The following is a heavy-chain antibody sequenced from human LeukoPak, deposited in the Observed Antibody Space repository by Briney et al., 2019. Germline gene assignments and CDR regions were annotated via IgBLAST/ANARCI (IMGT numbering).Heavy chain of an antibody. CDR1: GGSISSSSYY. D-gene: IGHD5-18*01. J-gene: IGHJ4*02. CDR3: ARHPGYSYGFTSFDY. V-gene: IGHV4-39*01. CDR2: IYYSGST. Sequence: SETLSLTCTVSGGSISSSSYYWGWIRQPPGKGLEWIGSIYYSGSTYYNPPLKSRVTISVDTSKNQFSLKLSSVTAADTAVYYCARHPGYSYGFTSFDYWGQGTLVTVSS.